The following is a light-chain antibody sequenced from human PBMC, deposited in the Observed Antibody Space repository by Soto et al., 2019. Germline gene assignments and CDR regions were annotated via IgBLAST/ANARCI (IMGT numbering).Light chain of an antibody. J-gene: IGKJ4*01. Sequence: EIVLTQSPGTLSLSPGERATLSCRASQSVSTTSLAWYQQRPGQAPRLLIYGASNRATGIPDRISGSGSGTDFTLTISRLEPEDFAMYYCQQYDRSPLTFGGGTKVEIK. CDR2: GAS. CDR1: QSVSTTS. V-gene: IGKV3-20*01. CDR3: QQYDRSPLT.